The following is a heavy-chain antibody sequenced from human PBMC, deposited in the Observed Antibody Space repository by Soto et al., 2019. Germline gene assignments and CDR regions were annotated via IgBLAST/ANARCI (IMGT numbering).Heavy chain of an antibody. CDR2: IYHSGST. CDR3: ARAGDQPGYFDY. V-gene: IGHV4-30-2*01. J-gene: IGHJ4*02. Sequence: SETQSLTCAVSGGSISSGGYSWSWIRQPPGKGLEWIGYIYHSGSTYYNPSLKSRVTISVDRSKNQFSLKLSSVTAADTAVYYCARAGDQPGYFDYWGQGTLVTVSS. CDR1: GGSISSGGYS. D-gene: IGHD3-16*01.